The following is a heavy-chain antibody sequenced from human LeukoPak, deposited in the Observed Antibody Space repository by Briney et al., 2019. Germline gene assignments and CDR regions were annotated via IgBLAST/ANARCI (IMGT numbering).Heavy chain of an antibody. CDR3: ARTLGWASSRYPFDG. V-gene: IGHV4-39*01. J-gene: IGHJ4*02. Sequence: PSETLSLTCTVSGGSISSSNYYWGWIRQPPGKGLEWIGSMYYSGNTNYNPSLKSRVTISVDTSKNQFSLKVNSVTAADTAVYYCARTLGWASSRYPFDGWGQGTLVTVSS. CDR1: GGSISSSNYY. CDR2: MYYSGNT. D-gene: IGHD3-16*02.